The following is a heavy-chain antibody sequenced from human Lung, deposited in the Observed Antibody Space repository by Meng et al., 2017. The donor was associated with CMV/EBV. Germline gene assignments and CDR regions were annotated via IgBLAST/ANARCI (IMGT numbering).Heavy chain of an antibody. CDR1: GYSFTSYY. V-gene: IGHV1-46*01. CDR2: INPNAGNT. D-gene: IGHD4-11*01. J-gene: IGHJ4*02. Sequence: CKTSGYSFTSYYIHWVRQAPGQGLDYVGMINPNAGNTNYAQMFQGRVIMTRDTSTSTVYMELSSLRSEDTAVYYCARELHGTHYFDYWGQGTLVTVSS. CDR3: ARELHGTHYFDY.